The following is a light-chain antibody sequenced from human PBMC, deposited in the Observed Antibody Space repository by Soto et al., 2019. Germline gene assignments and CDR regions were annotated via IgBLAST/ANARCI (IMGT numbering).Light chain of an antibody. Sequence: EIVLTQSPATLSLSPGERATLFCRASQSVRGSIAWYQQKPGQAPRLVSFDASNRATDIPARFSGSGSGTDFTLTISSREPEDCAVYYCHQRTNWPPTLTFGGGTKVEVK. CDR2: DAS. V-gene: IGKV3-11*01. CDR3: HQRTNWPPTLT. J-gene: IGKJ4*01. CDR1: QSVRGS.